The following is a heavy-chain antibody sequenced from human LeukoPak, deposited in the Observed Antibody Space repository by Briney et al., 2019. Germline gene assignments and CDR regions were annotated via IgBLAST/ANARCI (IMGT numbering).Heavy chain of an antibody. Sequence: GGSLRLSCAASGFTFSNAWMSWVRQAPGKGLEWVGRIKSKTDGGATDYAAPVKGRFTISRDDSKNTLYLQMNSLKTEDTAVYYCTTAITFGGIIAHYWGQGTLVTVSS. D-gene: IGHD3-16*02. V-gene: IGHV3-15*01. CDR2: IKSKTDGGAT. CDR3: TTAITFGGIIAHY. CDR1: GFTFSNAW. J-gene: IGHJ4*02.